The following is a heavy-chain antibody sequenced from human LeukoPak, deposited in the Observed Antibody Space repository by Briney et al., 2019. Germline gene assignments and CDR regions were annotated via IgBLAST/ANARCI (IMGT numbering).Heavy chain of an antibody. CDR1: GFTFSSYE. Sequence: PGGSLRLSCAASGFTFSSYEMNWVRQAPGKGLEWVSYISSTTNSIYYADSVKGRFTISRDNAKNSLYLQMNSLRAEDTAVYYCASRKDFPRRFDPWGQGTLVTVSS. CDR3: ASRKDFPRRFDP. V-gene: IGHV3-48*03. J-gene: IGHJ5*02. CDR2: ISSTTNSI. D-gene: IGHD2-15*01.